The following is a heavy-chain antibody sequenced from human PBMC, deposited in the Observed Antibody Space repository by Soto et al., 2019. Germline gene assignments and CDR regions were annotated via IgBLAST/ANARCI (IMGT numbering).Heavy chain of an antibody. CDR1: GGTFSSYT. D-gene: IGHD3-16*01. J-gene: IGHJ4*02. CDR2: IIPILGIA. CDR3: ARPGGLHLGELAFDY. V-gene: IGHV1-69*02. Sequence: QVQLVQSGAEVKKPGSSVKVSCKASGGTFSSYTISWVRQAPGQGLEWMGRIIPILGIANYAQKFQGRVTITADKSTSTADMELSSLRSEDTAVYYCARPGGLHLGELAFDYWGQGTLVTVSS.